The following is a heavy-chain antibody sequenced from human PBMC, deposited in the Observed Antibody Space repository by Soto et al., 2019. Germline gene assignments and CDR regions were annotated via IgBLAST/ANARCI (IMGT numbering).Heavy chain of an antibody. CDR3: AREIRYSSYIDY. D-gene: IGHD2-15*01. J-gene: IGHJ4*02. CDR2: ISSGGGDE. V-gene: IGHV3-30*03. CDR1: GFAFSNYG. Sequence: QVQLVESGGGVVQPGKSLRLSCAASGFAFSNYGMHWVRQAPGKGLEWVAGISSGGGDEFYADSVKDRFTISRDNSKNMMYLRMKSLRAEDTAVYYCAREIRYSSYIDYWGQGSLVTVSS.